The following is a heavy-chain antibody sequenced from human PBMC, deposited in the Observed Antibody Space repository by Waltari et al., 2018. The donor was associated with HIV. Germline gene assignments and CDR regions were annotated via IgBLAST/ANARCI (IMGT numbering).Heavy chain of an antibody. D-gene: IGHD3-3*01. Sequence: EVQLLESGGGLVQPGGSLRLSCAASGFTFSSYAMNWVRQAPGKGLGWVSAISGSGSSTYYADSVKGRFTISRDNSKNTLYLQMNSLRAEDTAVYYCARVSRGFGVVSYYYYGMDVWGQGTTVTVSS. CDR1: GFTFSSYA. J-gene: IGHJ6*02. CDR3: ARVSRGFGVVSYYYYGMDV. V-gene: IGHV3-23*01. CDR2: ISGSGSST.